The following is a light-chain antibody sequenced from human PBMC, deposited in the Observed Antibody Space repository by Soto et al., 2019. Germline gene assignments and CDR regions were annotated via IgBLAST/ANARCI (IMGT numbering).Light chain of an antibody. Sequence: EIVLTQSPGTLSLSPGERGTLSCRASQSVRNNYLAWYQQKPGQALRLLIYGTSSRATGIPDRFSGSGSGTDFTLTISRLEPADFAMYYCQQYGSAPITFGQGTRLEIK. J-gene: IGKJ5*01. V-gene: IGKV3-20*01. CDR3: QQYGSAPIT. CDR2: GTS. CDR1: QSVRNNY.